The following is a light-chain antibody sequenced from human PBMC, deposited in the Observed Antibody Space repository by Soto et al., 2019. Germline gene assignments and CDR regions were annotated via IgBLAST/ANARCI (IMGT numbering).Light chain of an antibody. J-gene: IGKJ4*01. Sequence: DIQMTQSPSSLSASVGDRVTITCQASQDIRNYLNWYQQKPGKAPKLLIYDASNLETGVPSRFSGSGSGTDFTFTISSLQSEDIAPYYCQQCDNLPLTFGGGTKVEIK. CDR2: DAS. V-gene: IGKV1-33*01. CDR3: QQCDNLPLT. CDR1: QDIRNY.